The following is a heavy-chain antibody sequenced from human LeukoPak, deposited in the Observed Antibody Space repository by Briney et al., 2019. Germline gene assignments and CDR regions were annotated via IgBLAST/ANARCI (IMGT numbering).Heavy chain of an antibody. CDR1: GFTFTSSA. Sequence: ASVKVSCKASGFTFTSSAMQWVRQARGQRLEWIGWIVVGSGNTNYAQKFQERVTITRDMSTSTAYMELSSLRSEDTAVYYCASQATGPESCFDPWGQGTLVTVSS. V-gene: IGHV1-58*02. CDR3: ASQATGPESCFDP. CDR2: IVVGSGNT. D-gene: IGHD1-26*01. J-gene: IGHJ5*02.